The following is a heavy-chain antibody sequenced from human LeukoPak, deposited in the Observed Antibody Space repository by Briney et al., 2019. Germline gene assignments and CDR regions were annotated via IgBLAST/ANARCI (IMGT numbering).Heavy chain of an antibody. CDR1: GGSISSYY. CDR2: MYYSGST. V-gene: IGHV4-59*12. D-gene: IGHD3-10*01. J-gene: IGHJ3*02. Sequence: SETLSLTCTVSGGSISSYYWSWIREPPGRGLEWIGYMYYSGSTNYNPSLKSRVTISLDTSRNQFSLKLNSVTAADTAAYYCAKSNGYGLVDIWGQGTMVTVSS. CDR3: AKSNGYGLVDI.